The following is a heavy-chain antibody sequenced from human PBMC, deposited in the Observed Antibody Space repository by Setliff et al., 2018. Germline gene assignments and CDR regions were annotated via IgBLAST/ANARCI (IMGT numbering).Heavy chain of an antibody. CDR2: IKSKTIGGEI. J-gene: IGHJ4*02. D-gene: IGHD6-19*01. Sequence: KPGGSLRLSCAASGFSFSSHGMHWVRQAPGKGLEWVGRIKSKTIGGEIRYAASVKGRFSISRDDSSNTLYLQMNSLKTEDTALYYCTTASSIAVAGSSIWGQGTLVTVSS. CDR1: GFSFSSHG. CDR3: TTASSIAVAGSSI. V-gene: IGHV3-15*01.